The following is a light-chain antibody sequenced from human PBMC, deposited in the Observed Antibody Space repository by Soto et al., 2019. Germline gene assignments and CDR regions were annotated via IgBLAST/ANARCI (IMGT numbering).Light chain of an antibody. J-gene: IGLJ1*01. V-gene: IGLV2-14*03. CDR2: DVT. CDR3: SSYTSSSTHYV. CDR1: SSDVGAYNH. Sequence: QSALTQPASVSGSPGQSITISCTGTSSDVGAYNHVSWYQLHPGKAPKLMIYDVTNRPSGVSNRFSGSKSGNTASLTISGLQAEDETDYYCSSYTSSSTHYVFGTGTKLT.